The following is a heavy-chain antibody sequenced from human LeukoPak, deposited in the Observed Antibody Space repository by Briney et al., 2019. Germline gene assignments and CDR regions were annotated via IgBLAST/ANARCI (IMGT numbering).Heavy chain of an antibody. CDR1: GYTFTSYY. CDR3: ARERGRGIIDDY. V-gene: IGHV1-46*01. J-gene: IGHJ4*02. D-gene: IGHD1-14*01. Sequence: ASVKVSCKASGYTFTSYYMHWVRQAPGQGLEWMGIINPSGGSTSYAQKFQGRVTMTRDTSTSTVYMELSRLRSDDTAVYYCARERGRGIIDDYWGQGTLVTVSS. CDR2: INPSGGST.